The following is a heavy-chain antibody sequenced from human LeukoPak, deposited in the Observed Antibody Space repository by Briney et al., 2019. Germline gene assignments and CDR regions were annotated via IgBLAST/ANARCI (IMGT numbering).Heavy chain of an antibody. V-gene: IGHV1-69*06. Sequence: SVKVSCKASGGTFSSYAISWVRQAPGQGLEWMGRIIPIFGTANYAQKFQGRATITADKSTSTAYMELSSLRSEDTAVYYCARVVKYCGGDCFIFDYWGQGTLVTVSS. CDR2: IIPIFGTA. J-gene: IGHJ4*02. D-gene: IGHD2-21*02. CDR3: ARVVKYCGGDCFIFDY. CDR1: GGTFSSYA.